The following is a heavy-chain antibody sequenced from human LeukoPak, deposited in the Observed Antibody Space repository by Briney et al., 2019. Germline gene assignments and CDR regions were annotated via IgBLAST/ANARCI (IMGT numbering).Heavy chain of an antibody. D-gene: IGHD4-17*01. V-gene: IGHV3-21*04. CDR2: ISSSSSYI. CDR3: AKVGKDGDYSSYLRWFDP. CDR1: GFTFSSYS. Sequence: GGSLRLSCAASGFTFSSYSMNWVRQAPGKGLEWVSSISSSSSYIYYADSVKGRFTISRDNSKNTLYLQMNSLRAEDTAVYYCAKVGKDGDYSSYLRWFDPWGQGTLVTVSS. J-gene: IGHJ5*02.